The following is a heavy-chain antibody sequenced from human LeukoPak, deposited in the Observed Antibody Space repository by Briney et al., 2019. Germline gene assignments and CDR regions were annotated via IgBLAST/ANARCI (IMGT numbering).Heavy chain of an antibody. Sequence: PSETLSLTCTVSGGSISGYYRTWVRQPPGKGLEWIGYIYYTGSTNYNPSLKSRVTISVDTSKNQFSLKLSSVTAADTAVYYCARITYRVAIDYWGQGTLVTVSS. CDR3: ARITYRVAIDY. V-gene: IGHV4-59*01. D-gene: IGHD5/OR15-5a*01. CDR2: IYYTGST. J-gene: IGHJ4*02. CDR1: GGSISGYY.